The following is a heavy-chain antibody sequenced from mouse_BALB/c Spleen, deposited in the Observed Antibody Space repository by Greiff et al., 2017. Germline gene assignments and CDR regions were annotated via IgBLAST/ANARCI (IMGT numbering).Heavy chain of an antibody. V-gene: IGHV5-6-4*01. CDR3: TRERFGDY. J-gene: IGHJ2*01. CDR1: GFTFSSYT. CDR2: ISSGGSYT. Sequence: EVKLEESGGGLVKPGGSLKLSCAASGFTFSSYTMSWVRQTPEKRLEWVATISSGGSYTYYPDSVKGRFTISRDNAKNTLYLQMSSLKSEDTAMYYCTRERFGDYWGQGTTLTVSS.